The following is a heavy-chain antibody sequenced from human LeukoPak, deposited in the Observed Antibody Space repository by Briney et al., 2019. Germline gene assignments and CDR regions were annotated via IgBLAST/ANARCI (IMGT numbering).Heavy chain of an antibody. CDR2: ISSSSSYI. Sequence: PGGSLRLSCAASGFTFSSYSMNWVRQAPGKGLEWVSSISSSSSYIYYADSVKGRFTISRDNTKNSLYLQMNSLTAEDTAVYYCARVWWQQPEYWGQGTSVTVSS. J-gene: IGHJ4*02. D-gene: IGHD2-15*01. CDR1: GFTFSSYS. V-gene: IGHV3-21*04. CDR3: ARVWWQQPEY.